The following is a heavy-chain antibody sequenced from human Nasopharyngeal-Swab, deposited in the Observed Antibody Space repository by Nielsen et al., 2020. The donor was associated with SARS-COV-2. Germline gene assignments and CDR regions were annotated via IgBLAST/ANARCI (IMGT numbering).Heavy chain of an antibody. Sequence: SETLSLTCAVYGGSFSGYYWSWIRQPPGKGLEWIGEINHSGSTNYNPSLKSRVTISVDTSKNQLSLKLSSVTAADTAVYYCARDGDYTDVWGQGTTVTVSS. J-gene: IGHJ6*02. CDR2: INHSGST. CDR3: ARDGDYTDV. V-gene: IGHV4-34*01. CDR1: GGSFSGYY. D-gene: IGHD4-11*01.